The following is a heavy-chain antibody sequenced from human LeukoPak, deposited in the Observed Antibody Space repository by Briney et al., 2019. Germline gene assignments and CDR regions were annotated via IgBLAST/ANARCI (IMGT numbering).Heavy chain of an antibody. V-gene: IGHV4-59*01. J-gene: IGHJ4*02. CDR3: ARENSPGLIDY. CDR2: ISSMGST. Sequence: SETLSLTCNVSGGSTSNSNWSWIRQPPGKGLEWIGSISSMGSTNYNPSLNSRLTISADPSKSRFSLNLSSVTAADTAVYYCARENSPGLIDYWGQGTLVTVSS. CDR1: GGSTSNSN.